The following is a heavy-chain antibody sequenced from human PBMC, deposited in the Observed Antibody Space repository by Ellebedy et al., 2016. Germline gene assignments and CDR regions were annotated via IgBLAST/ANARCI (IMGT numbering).Heavy chain of an antibody. CDR3: AKGPSNDFWTGYRGFDF. CDR1: GFTFSRYA. CDR2: MSYDGRDE. V-gene: IGHV3-30*04. D-gene: IGHD3/OR15-3a*01. J-gene: IGHJ4*02. Sequence: GESLKISXVVSGFTFSRYAMHWVRQTPGKGPEWVAVMSYDGRDEFYAKSVKGRFTISRDNSKNTLYMQMNSLRPEDTAVYYCAKGPSNDFWTGYRGFDFWGQGTVVSVSS.